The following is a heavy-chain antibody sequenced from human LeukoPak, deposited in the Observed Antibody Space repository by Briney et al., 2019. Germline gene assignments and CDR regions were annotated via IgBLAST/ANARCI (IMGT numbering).Heavy chain of an antibody. CDR3: ARESDAGAFDY. J-gene: IGHJ4*02. V-gene: IGHV1-69*05. Sequence: VASVKVSCKASGGTFSSYAISWVRQAPGQGLEWMGGIIPIFGTANHAQKFQGRVTITTDESTSTAYMELSSLRSEDTAVYYCARESDAGAFDYWGQGTLVTVSS. CDR1: GGTFSSYA. CDR2: IIPIFGTA. D-gene: IGHD7-27*01.